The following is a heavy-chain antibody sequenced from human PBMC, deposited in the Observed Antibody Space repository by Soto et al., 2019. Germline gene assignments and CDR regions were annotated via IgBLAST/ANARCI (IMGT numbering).Heavy chain of an antibody. D-gene: IGHD6-19*01. CDR3: AKEGTSGLYYFGY. Sequence: WGPMRLSSAVSGGTFRDYARSWVRQAPGKGLEWVSIMSGGGDTSYYADSVKGRFTISRDNSRNTLYLQMNSLRAGDSAKYYCAKEGTSGLYYFGYWGPGTLVTGSS. V-gene: IGHV3-23*01. CDR1: GGTFRDYA. CDR2: MSGGGDTS. J-gene: IGHJ4*02.